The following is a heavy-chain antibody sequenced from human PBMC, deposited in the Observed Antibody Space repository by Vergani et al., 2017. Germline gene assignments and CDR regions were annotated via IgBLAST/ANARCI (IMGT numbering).Heavy chain of an antibody. J-gene: IGHJ5*02. Sequence: EVQLVASGGGLVQRGGSLRLSCEASGFPFSNLWMTWVRQAPGKGLEWVANIKYDGSKKNYVDSVKGRFTISRDNAKNSLYLQMNNLRVEDTAVYFCARSPHGYTYGGYISKFDPWGQGTLVTVSS. CDR3: ARSPHGYTYGGYISKFDP. CDR1: GFPFSNLW. V-gene: IGHV3-7*01. D-gene: IGHD5-18*01. CDR2: IKYDGSKK.